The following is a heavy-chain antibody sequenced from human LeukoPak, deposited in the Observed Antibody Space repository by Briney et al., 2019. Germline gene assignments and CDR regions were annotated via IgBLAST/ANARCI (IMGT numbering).Heavy chain of an antibody. CDR1: GFTFSSYW. Sequence: GGSPRLSCAASGFTFSSYWMSWVRQAPGRGLEWVADINHDGSDKYSVASVKGRFTIYRDNAKNSLTLKMDSLRAEDTAVYYCARDTLTEILTAYRYWYFDLWGRGTLVTVSS. D-gene: IGHD3-9*01. CDR3: ARDTLTEILTAYRYWYFDL. V-gene: IGHV3-7*04. CDR2: INHDGSDK. J-gene: IGHJ2*01.